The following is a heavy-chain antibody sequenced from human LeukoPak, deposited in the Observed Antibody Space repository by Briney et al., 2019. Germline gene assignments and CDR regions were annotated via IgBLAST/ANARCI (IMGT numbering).Heavy chain of an antibody. V-gene: IGHV3-9*01. D-gene: IGHD3-3*01. CDR1: GFTFDDYA. CDR3: AKDIGSDDFWSGYPDY. Sequence: PGGSLRLSCAASGFTFDDYAMHWVRQAPGKGLEWVSGISWNSGSIGYADSVKGRFTISRDNAKNSLYLQMNSLRAEDTALYYCAKDIGSDDFWSGYPDYWGQGTLVTVSS. CDR2: ISWNSGSI. J-gene: IGHJ4*02.